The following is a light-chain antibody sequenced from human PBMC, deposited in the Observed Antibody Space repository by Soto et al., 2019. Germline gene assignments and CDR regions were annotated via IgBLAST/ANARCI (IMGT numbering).Light chain of an antibody. CDR3: NSYAGSSNYV. Sequence: QSLLTQPPSASGPPGQSVTISCPGTSSDVGDYNYVSWYQQHPGKAPKLMIYEVSKRPPGVPDRFSGSKSGSTASLTVSGLQAEDEADYFCNSYAGSSNYVFGTGTKVTVL. CDR1: SSDVGDYNY. CDR2: EVS. V-gene: IGLV2-8*01. J-gene: IGLJ1*01.